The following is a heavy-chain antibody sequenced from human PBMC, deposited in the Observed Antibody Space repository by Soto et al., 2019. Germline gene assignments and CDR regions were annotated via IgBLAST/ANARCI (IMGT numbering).Heavy chain of an antibody. CDR3: SREANIGATILAREKTFDP. J-gene: IGHJ5*02. V-gene: IGHV1-2*04. Sequence: ASVKVSCKASGYTFTGYYMHWVRQAPGQGLEWMGWINPNSGGTNYAQKFQGWVTMTRDTSISTGYMDLSRLRSDDTAVYYCSREANIGATILAREKTFDPWGQGTLVTVSS. CDR1: GYTFTGYY. D-gene: IGHD5-12*01. CDR2: INPNSGGT.